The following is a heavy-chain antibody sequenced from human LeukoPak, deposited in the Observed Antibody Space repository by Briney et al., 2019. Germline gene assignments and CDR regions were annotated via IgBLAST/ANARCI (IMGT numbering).Heavy chain of an antibody. J-gene: IGHJ4*02. CDR2: ISCDGSNK. CDR3: ARDSGYIVVVPAANDY. V-gene: IGHV3-30-3*01. Sequence: GGSLRLSCAASGFTFSSYAMHWVRQAPGKGLEWVAVISCDGSNKYYADSVKGRFTISRDNSKNTLYLQTNSLRAEDTAVYYCARDSGYIVVVPAANDYWGQGTLVTVSS. D-gene: IGHD2-2*01. CDR1: GFTFSSYA.